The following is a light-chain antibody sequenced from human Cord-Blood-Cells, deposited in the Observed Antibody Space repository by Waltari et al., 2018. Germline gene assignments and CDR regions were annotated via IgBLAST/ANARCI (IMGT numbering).Light chain of an antibody. CDR1: QSISRD. Sequence: DIQMTQSPSSLSASVGDRVTITCRASQSISRDLNWYQQKPGKAPKLLIYAASSLQSEVPSRFSVSGSGTDFTLPISSLQPEDLATYYCQQSYSTPYPFGQGPKLEIK. CDR3: QQSYSTPYP. J-gene: IGKJ2*01. CDR2: AAS. V-gene: IGKV1-39*01.